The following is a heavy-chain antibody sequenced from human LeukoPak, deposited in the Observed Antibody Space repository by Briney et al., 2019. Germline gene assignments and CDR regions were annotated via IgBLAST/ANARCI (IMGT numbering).Heavy chain of an antibody. CDR3: ARTSIAARRADFDY. CDR2: INSNSGGI. V-gene: IGHV1-2*02. D-gene: IGHD6-6*01. CDR1: GYTFTDYY. J-gene: IGHJ4*02. Sequence: ASVKVSCKTSGYTFTDYYIHWTRQAPGQGLEWMGWINSNSGGISYAQKFQGRVTLTRDTPARTVFMELNRLTSDDTAVYYCARTSIAARRADFDYWGQGTVVTVSS.